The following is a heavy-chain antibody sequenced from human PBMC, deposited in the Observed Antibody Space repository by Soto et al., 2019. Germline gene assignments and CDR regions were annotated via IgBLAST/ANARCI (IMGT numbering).Heavy chain of an antibody. D-gene: IGHD2-15*01. CDR2: IIPIFGTA. Sequence: GASVKVSCKASGGTFSSYAISWVRQAPGQGLEWMGGIIPIFGTANYAQKFQGRVTITADESTSTDYMELSSLRSEDTAVYYCARGVVVAAEWFDYWGQGNLVTVSS. J-gene: IGHJ4*02. CDR3: ARGVVVAAEWFDY. V-gene: IGHV1-69*13. CDR1: GGTFSSYA.